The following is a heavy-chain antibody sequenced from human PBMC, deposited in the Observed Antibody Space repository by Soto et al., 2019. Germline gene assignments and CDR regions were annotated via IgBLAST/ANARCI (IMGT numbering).Heavy chain of an antibody. Sequence: TXSLTCSVSGGSIGSGSYSWSWIRQPPGKGMDXIGYIXHSGSTHYTPXXKSRVTIXXDRSKNQFSMKLSSVTAAGTAVYYCARGHPLGYWGQGTMVTVSS. CDR3: ARGHPLGY. V-gene: IGHV4-30-2*01. J-gene: IGHJ4*02. CDR1: GGSIGSGSYS. CDR2: IXHSGST.